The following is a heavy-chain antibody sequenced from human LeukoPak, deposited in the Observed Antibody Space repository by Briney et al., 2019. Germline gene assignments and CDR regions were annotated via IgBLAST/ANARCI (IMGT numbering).Heavy chain of an antibody. CDR1: VDILIVKV. CDR2: IWSDGSNK. D-gene: IGHD6-19*01. CDR3: ARAPVAASYYFDY. J-gene: IGHJ4*02. V-gene: IGHV3-33*01. Sequence: PGGSLRLSSAPSVDILIVKVMSCDRQAPDKGLEWVAVIWSDGSNKYYSDSVKGRFTISRDNSKNTLYLQMKTLRDEDTTVDYCARAPVAASYYFDYWGQGTLVTVSS.